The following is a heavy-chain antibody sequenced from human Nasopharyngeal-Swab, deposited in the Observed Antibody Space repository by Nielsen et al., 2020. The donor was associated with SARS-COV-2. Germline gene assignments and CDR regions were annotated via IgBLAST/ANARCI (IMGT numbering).Heavy chain of an antibody. J-gene: IGHJ5*02. V-gene: IGHV1-24*01. CDR1: GYTLTELS. D-gene: IGHD1-14*01. Sequence: ASVKVSCKVSGYTLTELSMHWVRQAPGKGLGWMGGFDPEDGETIYAQKFQGRVTMTEDTSTDTAYMELSSLRSEDTAVYYCATAPALPHHQSNWFDPWGQGTLVTVSS. CDR2: FDPEDGET. CDR3: ATAPALPHHQSNWFDP.